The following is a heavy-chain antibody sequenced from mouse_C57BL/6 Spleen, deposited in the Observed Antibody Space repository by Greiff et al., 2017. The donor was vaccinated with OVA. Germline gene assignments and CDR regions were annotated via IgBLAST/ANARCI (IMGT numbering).Heavy chain of an antibody. CDR3: ARYGSSYSWYFDV. CDR1: GYSITSDY. V-gene: IGHV3-8*01. Sequence: EVKVVESGPGLAKPSQTLSLTCSVTGYSITSDYWNWIRKFPGHKLEYMGYISYSGSTYYNPSLKSRISITRDTSKNQYYLQLNSVTTEDTATYYCARYGSSYSWYFDVWGTGTTVTVSS. J-gene: IGHJ1*03. CDR2: ISYSGST. D-gene: IGHD1-1*01.